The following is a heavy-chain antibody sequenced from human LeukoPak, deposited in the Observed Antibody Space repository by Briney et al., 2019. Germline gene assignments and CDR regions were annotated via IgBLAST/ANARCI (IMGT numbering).Heavy chain of an antibody. J-gene: IGHJ4*02. CDR3: ASPFNRHVVRGNFDR. CDR2: ISYDGSNK. V-gene: IGHV3-30*03. CDR1: GFTFSSYG. Sequence: GRSLRLSCAASGFTFSSYGMHWVRQAPGKGLEWVTVISYDGSNKYYADSVKGRFTISRDNSKNTLYLQMNRLKVEDTAVYYCASPFNRHVVRGNFDRWGQGTLVTVSS. D-gene: IGHD3-10*01.